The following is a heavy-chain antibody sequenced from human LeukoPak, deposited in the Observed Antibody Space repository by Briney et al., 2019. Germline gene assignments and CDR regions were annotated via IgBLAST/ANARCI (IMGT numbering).Heavy chain of an antibody. CDR3: ARGRRSYTCDAFDI. CDR2: INHSGST. Sequence: SETLSLTCAVYGGSFSGYYWSWIRQPPGKGLEWIGEINHSGSTNYNPSLKSRVTISVDTSKNQFSLKLSSVTAADTAVYYCARGRRSYTCDAFDIWGQGTMVTVSS. D-gene: IGHD2-2*02. V-gene: IGHV4-34*01. J-gene: IGHJ3*02. CDR1: GGSFSGYY.